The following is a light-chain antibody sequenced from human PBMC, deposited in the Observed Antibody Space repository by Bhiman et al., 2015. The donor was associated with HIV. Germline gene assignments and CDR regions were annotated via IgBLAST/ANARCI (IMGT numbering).Light chain of an antibody. CDR3: SSYTISSSLV. J-gene: IGLJ2*01. V-gene: IGLV2-8*01. CDR1: SSDIGDSDS. CDR2: KVI. Sequence: QSALTQPPSASGSPGQSVTISCTGTSSDIGDSDSVSWYQQRPGKAPKLMIYKVIKRPSGVPDRFSGSKSGNTASLTVSGLQAEDEADYYCSSYTISSSLVFGGGTKLTVL.